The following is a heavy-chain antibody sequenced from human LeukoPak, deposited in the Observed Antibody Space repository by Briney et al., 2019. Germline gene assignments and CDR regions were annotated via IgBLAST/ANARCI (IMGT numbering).Heavy chain of an antibody. V-gene: IGHV3-23*01. D-gene: IGHD5-18*01. CDR1: GFTFSSYA. CDR2: ISGSGGST. CDR3: AKPSVDTSMVDSHFDS. J-gene: IGHJ4*02. Sequence: GGSLRLSCAASGFTFSSYAMSWVRQAPGKGLEWVSGISGSGGSTFYADSVKGRFTISRDNSKNTLYVQMKSLRAEDTAVYYCAKPSVDTSMVDSHFDSWGQGTLVTVSS.